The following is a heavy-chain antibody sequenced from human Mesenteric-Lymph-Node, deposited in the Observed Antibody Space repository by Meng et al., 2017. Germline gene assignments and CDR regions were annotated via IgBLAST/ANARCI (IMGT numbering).Heavy chain of an antibody. Sequence: VQLVQSGAEVQKPGASVKVSCKVSGYTLTELSMHWVRQAPGQGLEWMGRINPNSGGTNYAQKFQGRVTMTRDTSISTAYMELSRLRSDDTAVYYCARDFHPTVTIDYWGQGTLVTVSS. CDR3: ARDFHPTVTIDY. CDR2: INPNSGGT. CDR1: GYTLTELS. J-gene: IGHJ4*02. V-gene: IGHV1-2*06. D-gene: IGHD4-17*01.